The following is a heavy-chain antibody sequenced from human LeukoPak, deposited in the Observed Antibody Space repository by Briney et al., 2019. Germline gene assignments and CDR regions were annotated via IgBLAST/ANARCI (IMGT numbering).Heavy chain of an antibody. V-gene: IGHV1-69*06. J-gene: IGHJ3*02. CDR2: IIPIFDTP. CDR1: GGTVTTYA. CDR3: ARSHSSSSGHDAFNI. D-gene: IGHD6-6*01. Sequence: SVKVSCKPSGGTVTTYAISWVRQAPGQGLEWMGGIIPIFDTPDHAQRFRGRVTITADRSTGTVYLELSSLRSEDTAVYYCARSHSSSSGHDAFNIWGQGTVVTVSS.